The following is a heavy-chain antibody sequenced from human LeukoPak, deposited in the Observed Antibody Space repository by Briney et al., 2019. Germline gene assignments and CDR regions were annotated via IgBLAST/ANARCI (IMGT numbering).Heavy chain of an antibody. CDR1: GDSGSSYY. V-gene: IGHV4-59*02. D-gene: IGHD2-15*01. J-gene: IGHJ4*02. CDR3: ARGYCSGGGCPFDS. CDR2: IDYSGST. Sequence: SETLSLTCPVAGDSGSSYYWNWIRQPPGKGLEWIGYIDYSGSTNYNPSLKSRVTILKDTSKKQFSLRLTSVTAADTALYYCARGYCSGGGCPFDSWGQGSLVTVSS.